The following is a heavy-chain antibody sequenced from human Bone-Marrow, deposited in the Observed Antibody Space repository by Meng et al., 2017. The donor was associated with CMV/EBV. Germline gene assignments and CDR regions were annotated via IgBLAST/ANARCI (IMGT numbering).Heavy chain of an antibody. CDR3: AKDRLYSSSSDY. CDR1: GFTFSSYA. J-gene: IGHJ4*02. V-gene: IGHV3-23*01. Sequence: GGSLRLSCAASGFTFSSYAMSWVRQAPGKGPEWVSAISGSGGSTYYADSVKGRFTISRDNSKNTLYLQMNSLRAEDTAVYYCAKDRLYSSSSDYWGQGTLVTVSS. D-gene: IGHD6-6*01. CDR2: ISGSGGST.